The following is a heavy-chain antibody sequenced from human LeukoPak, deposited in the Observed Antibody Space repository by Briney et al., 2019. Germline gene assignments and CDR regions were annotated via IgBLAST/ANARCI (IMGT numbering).Heavy chain of an antibody. J-gene: IGHJ4*02. CDR2: ITSSGSNT. CDR1: GFTFSTYA. Sequence: GGSLRLSCAASGFTFSTYAMSWVRQAPGKGLEWVSLITSSGSNTYYADSVKGRFTISRDNSKSTLYLQMNSLRAEDTAVYFCAKDGDSSGYYSDSWGQGTLVTVSS. D-gene: IGHD3-22*01. V-gene: IGHV3-23*01. CDR3: AKDGDSSGYYSDS.